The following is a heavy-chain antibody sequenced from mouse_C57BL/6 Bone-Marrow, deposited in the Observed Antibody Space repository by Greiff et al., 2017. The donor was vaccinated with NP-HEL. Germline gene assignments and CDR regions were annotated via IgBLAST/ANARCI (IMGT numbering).Heavy chain of an antibody. Sequence: VQLHQSGPELVKPGASVKISCKASGYAFSSSWMNWVKQRPGKGLEWIGRIYPGDGDTNYNGKFKGKATLTADKSSSTAYMQLSSLTSEDSAVYFCARATTAMDYWGQGTSVTVSS. D-gene: IGHD1-1*01. J-gene: IGHJ4*01. V-gene: IGHV1-82*01. CDR2: IYPGDGDT. CDR3: ARATTAMDY. CDR1: GYAFSSSW.